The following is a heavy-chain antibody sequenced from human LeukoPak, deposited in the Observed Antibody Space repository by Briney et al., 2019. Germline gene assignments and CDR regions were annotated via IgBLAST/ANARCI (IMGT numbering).Heavy chain of an antibody. CDR1: GGTFSSYA. J-gene: IGHJ4*02. CDR2: ISAYNGNT. D-gene: IGHD4-17*01. Sequence: ASVKVSCKASGGTFSSYAISWVRQAPGQGLEWMGWISAYNGNTNYAQKLQGRVTMTTDTSTSTAYMELRSLRSDDTAVYYCARYPRDDYGDYGPQFDYWGQGTLVTVSS. V-gene: IGHV1-18*01. CDR3: ARYPRDDYGDYGPQFDY.